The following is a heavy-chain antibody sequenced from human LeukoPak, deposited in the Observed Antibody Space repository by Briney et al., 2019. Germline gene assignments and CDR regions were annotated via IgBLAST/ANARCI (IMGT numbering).Heavy chain of an antibody. J-gene: IGHJ4*02. CDR3: ARDLVAGTNY. CDR1: RFTFSSYA. D-gene: IGHD6-19*01. Sequence: GGSLRLSCAASRFTFSSYAMSWVRQAPGKGLEWVSAISGSGGSTYYADSVKGRFTISRDNSKNTLYLQMNSLRAEDTAVYYCARDLVAGTNYWGQGTLVTVSS. V-gene: IGHV3-23*01. CDR2: ISGSGGST.